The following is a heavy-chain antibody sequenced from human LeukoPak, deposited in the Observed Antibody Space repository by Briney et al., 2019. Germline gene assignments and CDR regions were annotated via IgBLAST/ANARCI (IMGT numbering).Heavy chain of an antibody. CDR3: ARGSTVTNYYFDY. CDR2: IIPILGIA. J-gene: IGHJ4*02. D-gene: IGHD4-17*01. Sequence: SVKVSCKASGGTFSSYAISWVRQAPGQGLEWMGRIIPILGIANYAQKFQGRVTITADKSTSTAYMELSSLRSEDTAVYYCARGSTVTNYYFDYWGQGTPVIVSS. CDR1: GGTFSSYA. V-gene: IGHV1-69*04.